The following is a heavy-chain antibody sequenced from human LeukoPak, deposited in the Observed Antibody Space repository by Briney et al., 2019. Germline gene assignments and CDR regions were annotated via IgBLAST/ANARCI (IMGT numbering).Heavy chain of an antibody. D-gene: IGHD1-14*01. CDR1: GGSISSYY. V-gene: IGHV4-4*07. Sequence: PSETLSLTCTVPGGSISSYYWSWIRQPAGKGLEWIGRIYTSGSTNYNPSLKSRVTMSVDTSKNQFSLKLSSVTAADTAVYYCARESAGTHKEYYYYMDVWGKGTTVTVSS. CDR3: ARESAGTHKEYYYYMDV. CDR2: IYTSGST. J-gene: IGHJ6*03.